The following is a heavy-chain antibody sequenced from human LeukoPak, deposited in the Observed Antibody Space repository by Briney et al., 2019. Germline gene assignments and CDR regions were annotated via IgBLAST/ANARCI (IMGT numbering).Heavy chain of an antibody. CDR1: GYTFTSYY. J-gene: IGHJ4*02. CDR2: INPSGGST. D-gene: IGHD2-2*01. CDR3: ARELGYCSSTSCPFDY. V-gene: IGHV1-46*01. Sequence: ASVKVSCKASGYTFTSYYMHWVRQAPGQGLEWMGIINPSGGSTSYAQKFQGRVTMTRDTSTSTVYMELSSLRSEDTAVYYCARELGYCSSTSCPFDYWGQGTLVTVSS.